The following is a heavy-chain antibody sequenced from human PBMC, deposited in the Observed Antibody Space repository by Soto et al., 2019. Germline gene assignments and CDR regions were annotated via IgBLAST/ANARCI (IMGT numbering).Heavy chain of an antibody. Sequence: EVQLLESGGGLVQPGGSLRLSCAASGFTFISYAMSWVRHAPGKGLEWVSAIGGSGGSTYYADSVKGRFTISRDNSKNTLYLQMNSLRAEDTAVYYCATFGDSGSQWDFDYWGQGTMVPVSS. V-gene: IGHV3-23*01. D-gene: IGHD1-26*01. CDR3: ATFGDSGSQWDFDY. CDR1: GFTFISYA. J-gene: IGHJ4*02. CDR2: IGGSGGST.